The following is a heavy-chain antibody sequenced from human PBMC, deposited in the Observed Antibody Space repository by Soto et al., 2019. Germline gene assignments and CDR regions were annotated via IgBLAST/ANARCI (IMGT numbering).Heavy chain of an antibody. V-gene: IGHV1-69*06. CDR2: IIPIFGTA. CDR1: GGTFSSYA. Sequence: SVKVSCKASGGTFSSYAMSWVRQAPGQGLEWMGGIIPIFGTANYAQKFQGRVTITADKSTSTAYMELSSLRSEDTAVYYCARGIVVVPAIGVFGVVTHYYYYYGMDVWGQGTTVTV. J-gene: IGHJ6*02. CDR3: ARGIVVVPAIGVFGVVTHYYYYYGMDV. D-gene: IGHD2-2*01.